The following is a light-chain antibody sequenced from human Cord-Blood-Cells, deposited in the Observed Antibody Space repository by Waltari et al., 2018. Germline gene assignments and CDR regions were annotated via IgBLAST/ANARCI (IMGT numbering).Light chain of an antibody. CDR1: SSDVGSYNL. Sequence: QSALTQPASVSGSPGQSITISCTGTSSDVGSYNLVSWYQQHPGKAPKLMIYEGSKRPRGVSNRFSGSKSGNTASLTISGLQAEDEADYYCCSYAGSSWVFGGGTKLTVL. CDR2: EGS. J-gene: IGLJ3*02. V-gene: IGLV2-23*01. CDR3: CSYAGSSWV.